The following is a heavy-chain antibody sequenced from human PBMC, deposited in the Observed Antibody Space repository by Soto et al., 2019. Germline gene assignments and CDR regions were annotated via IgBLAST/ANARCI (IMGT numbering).Heavy chain of an antibody. D-gene: IGHD6-25*01. CDR3: AREGSSGFGMDV. CDR1: GGSIRSYY. J-gene: IGHJ6*02. CDR2: IYTSGTT. Sequence: QVQLQQSGPGLVKPSETLSLTCTVSGGSIRSYYWSWIRQPAGKALEWIGRIYTSGTTNYNPSLKSRGTILLDTSKNQFSLDLSSVTDADTAVYYCAREGSSGFGMDVWGQGTTVTVSS. V-gene: IGHV4-4*07.